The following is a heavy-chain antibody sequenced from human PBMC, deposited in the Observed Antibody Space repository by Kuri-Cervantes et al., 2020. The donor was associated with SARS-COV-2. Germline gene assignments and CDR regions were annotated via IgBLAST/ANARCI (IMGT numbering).Heavy chain of an antibody. CDR3: ARDQSGSYYFGYFDY. J-gene: IGHJ4*02. CDR1: GFTFSSYS. V-gene: IGHV3-21*01. D-gene: IGHD1-26*01. CDR2: ISSSSCYM. Sequence: LSLTCAASGFTFSSYSMNWVRQAPGKGLQWVSSISSSSCYMYYADSVKGRFTISRDNAKNSLYLQMNSLRAEDTAVYYCARDQSGSYYFGYFDYWGQGTLVTVSS.